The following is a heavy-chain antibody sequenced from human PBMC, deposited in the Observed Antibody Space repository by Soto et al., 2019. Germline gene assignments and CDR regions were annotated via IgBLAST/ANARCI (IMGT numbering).Heavy chain of an antibody. CDR2: ISYDGSNK. CDR3: ARDGYNYAY. J-gene: IGHJ4*02. Sequence: QVQLVESGGGVVQPGRSLRLSCAASGFTFSSYAMHWVRQAPGKGLEWVAVISYDGSNKYYADSVKGRFTISRDNSKNTLYLQMNSLRAEDTAVYYCARDGYNYAYWGQGTLVTVSS. D-gene: IGHD5-12*01. V-gene: IGHV3-30-3*01. CDR1: GFTFSSYA.